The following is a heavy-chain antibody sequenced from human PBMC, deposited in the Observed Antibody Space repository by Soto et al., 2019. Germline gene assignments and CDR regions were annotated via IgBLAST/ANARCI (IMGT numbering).Heavy chain of an antibody. V-gene: IGHV1-3*01. CDR3: ARGTCSGGSCYSFHFEY. J-gene: IGHJ4*02. CDR1: GYTFTSYA. CDR2: INADNGNT. Sequence: QVQLVQSGAVVKKPGASVKVSCKASGYTFTSYAIHWVRQAPGQRLEWMGWINADNGNTIYSQNFQGRVTITRDTSASTAYMELSSLRSEDTAVYYCARGTCSGGSCYSFHFEYWGQGTLVTVSS. D-gene: IGHD2-15*01.